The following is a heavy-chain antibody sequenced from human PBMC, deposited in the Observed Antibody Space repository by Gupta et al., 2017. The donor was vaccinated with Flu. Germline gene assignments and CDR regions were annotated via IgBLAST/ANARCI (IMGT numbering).Heavy chain of an antibody. J-gene: IGHJ4*02. Sequence: VRQAAGKGLGWVSSISGSGGYIYYADSVKGRFTISRDNAKNSLYLQMNSLRAEDTAVYYCAGEVLAGPTAYDYWGQGTLVTVSS. CDR2: ISGSGGYI. D-gene: IGHD4-17*01. CDR3: AGEVLAGPTAYDY. V-gene: IGHV3-21*01.